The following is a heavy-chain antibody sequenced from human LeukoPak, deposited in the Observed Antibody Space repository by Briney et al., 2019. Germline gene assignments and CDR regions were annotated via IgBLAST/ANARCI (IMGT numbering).Heavy chain of an antibody. Sequence: PSETLSLTCTVSGGSISSYYWSWIRQHPGKGLEWIGYISYSGSTYYNPSLKSRVSISVDTSKNQFSLKLRSVTAADTAVYYCAREMIAAAGNNWFDPWGQGTLVTVSP. CDR2: ISYSGST. V-gene: IGHV4-59*06. D-gene: IGHD6-13*01. CDR3: AREMIAAAGNNWFDP. CDR1: GGSISSYY. J-gene: IGHJ5*02.